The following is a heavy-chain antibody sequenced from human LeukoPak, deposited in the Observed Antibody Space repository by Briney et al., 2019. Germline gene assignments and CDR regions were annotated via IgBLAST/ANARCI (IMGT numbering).Heavy chain of an antibody. CDR3: ARAASNYVDH. J-gene: IGHJ5*02. D-gene: IGHD4-11*01. Sequence: SETLSLTCAVYGGSFSGYYWSWIRQPPGKGLEWIGEINHSGSTNYNPSLKSRVTISVDTSKNQFSLKLSSVTAADTAVYYCARAASNYVDHWGQGTLVTVSS. CDR1: GGSFSGYY. V-gene: IGHV4-34*01. CDR2: INHSGST.